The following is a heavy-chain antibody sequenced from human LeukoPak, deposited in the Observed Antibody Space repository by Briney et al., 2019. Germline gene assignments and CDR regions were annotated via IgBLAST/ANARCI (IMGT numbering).Heavy chain of an antibody. D-gene: IGHD5-18*01. V-gene: IGHV3-23*01. CDR3: AKGPPGYSYGYVFDY. CDR2: ISGSGGST. J-gene: IGHJ4*02. CDR1: GFTFSSYA. Sequence: GGSLRLACAAAGFTFSSYAMSWVRPAPGKGREWVSAISGSGGSTYYADSVKGRFTISRDNSKNTLYLQMNSLRAEDTAVYYCAKGPPGYSYGYVFDYWGQGTLVTVSS.